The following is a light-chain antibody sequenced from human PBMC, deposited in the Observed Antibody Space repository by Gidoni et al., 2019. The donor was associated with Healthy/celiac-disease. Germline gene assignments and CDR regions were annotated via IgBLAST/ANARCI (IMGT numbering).Light chain of an antibody. CDR1: QSISSW. J-gene: IGKJ1*01. CDR2: NSS. V-gene: IGKV1-5*03. Sequence: DIQMTQSPSTLSASVGDIVTITCRASQSISSWLAWYQQNPGTAPKRLIYNSSSLESGVPSWFSVSGSGTEFTLTISSLQPDDFATYYFQQYNSYPWTFGQGTKVEIK. CDR3: QQYNSYPWT.